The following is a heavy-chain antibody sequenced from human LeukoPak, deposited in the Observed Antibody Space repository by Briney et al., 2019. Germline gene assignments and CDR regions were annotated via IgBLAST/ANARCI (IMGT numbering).Heavy chain of an antibody. V-gene: IGHV4-61*02. Sequence: PSETLSLTCTVSGGSISSSSYYWGWIRQPAGKGLEWIGRIYTSGSTNYNPSLKSRVTMSVDTSKNQFSLKLSSVTAADTAVYYCARDRQSLYYYYGMDVWGQGTTVTVSS. CDR3: ARDRQSLYYYYGMDV. J-gene: IGHJ6*02. CDR1: GGSISSSSYY. CDR2: IYTSGST.